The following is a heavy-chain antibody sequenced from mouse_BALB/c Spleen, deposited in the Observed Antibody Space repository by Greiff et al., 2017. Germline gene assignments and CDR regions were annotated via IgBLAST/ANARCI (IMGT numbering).Heavy chain of an antibody. CDR2: ISDGGSYT. Sequence: EVQLVESGGGLVKPGGSLKLSCAASGFTFSDYYMYWVRQTPEKRLEWVATISDGGSYTYYPDSVKGRFTISRDNAKNNLYLQMSSLKSEDTAMYYCARGPSYPSWFAYWGQGTLVTVSA. D-gene: IGHD2-10*01. V-gene: IGHV5-4*02. CDR1: GFTFSDYY. J-gene: IGHJ3*01. CDR3: ARGPSYPSWFAY.